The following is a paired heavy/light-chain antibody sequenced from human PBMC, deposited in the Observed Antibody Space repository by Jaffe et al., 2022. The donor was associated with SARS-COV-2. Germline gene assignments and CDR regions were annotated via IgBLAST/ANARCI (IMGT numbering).Light chain of an antibody. Sequence: QSVLTQPPSVSAAPGQSVTISCSGSGSNVGNNFVSWYQQLPGAAPKLLIFKTDKRPSDIPGRFSGSKSGTSATLGITGLQTGDGATYYCASWDSGLSGVILGGGTELTVL. CDR3: ASWDSGLSGVI. J-gene: IGLJ2*01. CDR2: KTD. CDR1: GSNVGNNF. V-gene: IGLV1-51*02.
Heavy chain of an antibody. CDR2: VSFDGTNT. V-gene: IGHV3-30*04. D-gene: IGHD3-22*01. J-gene: IGHJ2*01. CDR1: GFTFSSHV. CDR3: ARDGPESDRSGYYFSHWYFNL. Sequence: QVQLVQSGGGVVQPGRSLRLSCAASGFTFSSHVMHWVRQAPGKGLEWVAVVSFDGTNTYYAESVRGRFTISRDNSQNTLSLQMNSLRVEDTAVYYCARDGPESDRSGYYFSHWYFNLWGRGTLVTVSS.